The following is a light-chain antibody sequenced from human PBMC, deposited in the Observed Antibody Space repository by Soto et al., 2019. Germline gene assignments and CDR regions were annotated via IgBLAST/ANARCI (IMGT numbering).Light chain of an antibody. J-gene: IGLJ3*02. CDR1: SSDVGTYNL. V-gene: IGLV2-23*01. Sequence: QSALTQPASVSGSPGQSITISCTATSSDVGTYNLVSWYQQHPGKAPRLMIFEGTKRPSGVSDRLSDSKSGNTASLTISRLQAEDEADYYCFSYAGSGSWAFGGGTKVTVL. CDR2: EGT. CDR3: FSYAGSGSWA.